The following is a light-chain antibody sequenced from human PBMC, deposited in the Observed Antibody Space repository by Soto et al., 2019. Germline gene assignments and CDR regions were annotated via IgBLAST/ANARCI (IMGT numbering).Light chain of an antibody. V-gene: IGKV3-20*01. CDR3: QQHGSSPIT. CDR2: GAS. CDR1: RSVTNNY. J-gene: IGKJ5*01. Sequence: IVLTQSPATLSLSPGKRATLSCRASRSVTNNYLAWHQQKPGQTPRLLIYGASSRATGIPDRFSGSGSGTDFTLTISRLEPEDFAVYYCQQHGSSPITFGQGTRLEIK.